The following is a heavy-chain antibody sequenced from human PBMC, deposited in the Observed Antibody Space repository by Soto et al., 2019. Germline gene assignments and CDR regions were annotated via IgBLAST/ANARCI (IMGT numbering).Heavy chain of an antibody. Sequence: GGSLRLSCAASGFTFNKYAMTWVRQAPGKGLEWVSSLTGSGTNTYYADSVKGRFAIYRDNSKNTLYLQMNSLRAEDAAVYYCARDLRHENDFWGQGTLVTVSS. D-gene: IGHD5-12*01. CDR1: GFTFNKYA. V-gene: IGHV3-23*01. J-gene: IGHJ4*02. CDR3: ARDLRHENDF. CDR2: LTGSGTNT.